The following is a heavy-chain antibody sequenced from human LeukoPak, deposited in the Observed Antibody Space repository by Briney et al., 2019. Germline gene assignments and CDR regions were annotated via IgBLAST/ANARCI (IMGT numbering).Heavy chain of an antibody. V-gene: IGHV4-39*01. J-gene: IGHJ4*02. D-gene: IGHD3-9*01. CDR3: ASRNDILTGYVFDF. Sequence: PSETLSLTCTVSGGSVSSSIYYWGWIRQPPGKGLEWIGSIYYSGSTPYNPSLKSRVTISVDTSKNQFSLKLTSVTAADTAVYYCASRNDILTGYVFDFWGQGTLVTASS. CDR2: IYYSGST. CDR1: GGSVSSSIYY.